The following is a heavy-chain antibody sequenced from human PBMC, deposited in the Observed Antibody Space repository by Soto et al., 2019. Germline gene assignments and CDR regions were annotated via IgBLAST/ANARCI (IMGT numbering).Heavy chain of an antibody. Sequence: PGESLKISCKASGYRFTSSWIGRVRQMPGKGLEWMGIIYPGDSDTRYRPSFQGQVTISADKSSSTAYLQWNSLQASDTAMYYCARLPGIVAPGTVFLDNWGQGTMVTVYS. CDR1: GYRFTSSW. CDR3: ARLPGIVAPGTVFLDN. D-gene: IGHD1-1*01. CDR2: IYPGDSDT. J-gene: IGHJ4*02. V-gene: IGHV5-51*01.